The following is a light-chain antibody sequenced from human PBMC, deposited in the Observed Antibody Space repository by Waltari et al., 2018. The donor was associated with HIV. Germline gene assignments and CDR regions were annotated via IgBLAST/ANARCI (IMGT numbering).Light chain of an antibody. J-gene: IGKJ2*01. CDR2: AAS. Sequence: EIVLTQSPGTLSLSPGERATLSCRARESVSSGYLVLYQQEPGRAPRLLIYAASSRATGVPDRFSGSGSGTDFTLTISRLEPEDFAVYYCQQYGTSPYTFGQGTKLEIK. CDR1: ESVSSGY. CDR3: QQYGTSPYT. V-gene: IGKV3-20*01.